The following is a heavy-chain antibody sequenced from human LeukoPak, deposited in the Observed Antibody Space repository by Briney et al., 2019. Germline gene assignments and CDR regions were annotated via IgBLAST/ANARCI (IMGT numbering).Heavy chain of an antibody. CDR3: AKAIHSSSSGVVDY. D-gene: IGHD6-6*01. V-gene: IGHV3-30*02. CDR2: IWYDGSNK. CDR1: GFTFSSYG. Sequence: GGSLRLSCAASGFTFSSYGMHWVRQAPGKGLEWVAVIWYDGSNKYYADSVKGRFTISRDNSKNTLYLQMNSLRAEDTAVYYCAKAIHSSSSGVVDYWGQGTLVTVSS. J-gene: IGHJ4*02.